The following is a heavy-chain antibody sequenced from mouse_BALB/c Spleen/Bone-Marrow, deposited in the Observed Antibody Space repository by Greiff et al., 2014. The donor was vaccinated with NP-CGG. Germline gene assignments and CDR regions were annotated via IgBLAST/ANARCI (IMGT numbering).Heavy chain of an antibody. V-gene: IGHV1-26*01. CDR1: GYTYTDYY. CDR2: INPNNGDT. D-gene: IGHD2-1*01. J-gene: IGHJ4*01. CDR3: ARSDYGYYYYAMDY. Sequence: EVQLVESGPELVKPGASVKMSCKASGYTYTDYYMKWVKQSHGKSLEWIGGINPNNGDTFYNQKFKGKATLTVDKSSSTAYMQLDSLTSEDSALYYCARSDYGYYYYAMDYWGQGTSVTVSS.